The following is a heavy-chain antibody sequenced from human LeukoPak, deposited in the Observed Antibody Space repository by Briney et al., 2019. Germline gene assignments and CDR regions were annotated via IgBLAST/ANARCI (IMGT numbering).Heavy chain of an antibody. V-gene: IGHV4-34*01. J-gene: IGHJ5*02. CDR3: ATGSLYDILTGSNWFDP. CDR1: GGSFSGYY. Sequence: SETLSLTCAVYGGSFSGYYWSWIRQPPGKGLEWIGEINHSGSTNYNPSLKSRVTISVDTPKNQFSLKLSSVTAADTAVYYCATGSLYDILTGSNWFDPWGQGTLVTVSS. D-gene: IGHD3-9*01. CDR2: INHSGST.